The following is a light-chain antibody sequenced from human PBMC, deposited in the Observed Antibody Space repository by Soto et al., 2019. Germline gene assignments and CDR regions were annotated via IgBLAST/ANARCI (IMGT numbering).Light chain of an antibody. CDR3: LVSYSGARPV. CDR1: TGAVTGAQN. Sequence: QAVVTQEPSLTVSPGGTVTLTCGSSTGAVTGAQNTYWFQQKPGQAPRTLIYDTSDKHSWTPARFSGSLLGDKAALTISGAQPEDEADYYCLVSYSGARPVFGGGTQRPS. V-gene: IGLV7-46*01. CDR2: DTS. J-gene: IGLJ2*01.